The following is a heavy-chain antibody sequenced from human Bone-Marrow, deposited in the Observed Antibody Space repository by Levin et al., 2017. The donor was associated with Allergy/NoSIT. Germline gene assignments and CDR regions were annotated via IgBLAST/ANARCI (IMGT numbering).Heavy chain of an antibody. J-gene: IGHJ4*02. D-gene: IGHD5-12*01. V-gene: IGHV3-30-3*01. Sequence: GGSLRLSCAASGFTFSSYAMHWVRQAPGKGLEWVAVISYDGSNKYYADSVKGRFTISRDNSKNTLYLQMNSLRAEDTAVYYCARARVDIVATIVAYFDYWGQGTLVTVSS. CDR1: GFTFSSYA. CDR3: ARARVDIVATIVAYFDY. CDR2: ISYDGSNK.